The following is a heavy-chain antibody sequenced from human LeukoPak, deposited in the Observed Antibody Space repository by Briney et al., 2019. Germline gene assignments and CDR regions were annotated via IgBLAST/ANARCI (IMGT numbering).Heavy chain of an antibody. CDR2: ISWNSGSI. V-gene: IGHV3-9*01. Sequence: GGSLRLSCAASGFTFDDYAMHWVRQAPGKGLEWVSGISWNSGSIGYADSVKGRFTISRDNAKNSLYLQMNSLRAEDTALYYCAKDVIAAAGTGAFDIWGQGTMVTVSS. D-gene: IGHD6-13*01. J-gene: IGHJ3*02. CDR3: AKDVIAAAGTGAFDI. CDR1: GFTFDDYA.